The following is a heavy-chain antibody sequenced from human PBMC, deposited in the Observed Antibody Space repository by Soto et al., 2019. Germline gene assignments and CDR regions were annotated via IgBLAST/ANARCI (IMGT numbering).Heavy chain of an antibody. V-gene: IGHV4-4*02. CDR1: GCSIISANW. CDR3: ARLSFSYGVDV. CDR2: IYHGGST. J-gene: IGHJ6*02. Sequence: SETLSLTCAVSGCSIISANWWTCVRQPPGKGLEWIGEIYHGGSTSYNPSLKSRVTLSLDKFKNHFSLNLTSVTAADTAVYYCARLSFSYGVDVWGQGTTVTVSS.